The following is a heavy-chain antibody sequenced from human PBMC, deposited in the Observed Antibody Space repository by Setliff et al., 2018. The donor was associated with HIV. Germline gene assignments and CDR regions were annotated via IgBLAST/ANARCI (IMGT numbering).Heavy chain of an antibody. CDR3: ARHGQYGSGSYYNRPFDY. V-gene: IGHV5-51*01. J-gene: IGHJ4*02. CDR1: GYSFTTNW. Sequence: GESLKISCKGSGYSFTTNWIGWVRQMPGKGLEWMGVIYPGDSDTRYRPSFQGQVTISADKSISTAYLQWSRLKASDTAIYYCARHGQYGSGSYYNRPFDYWGQGTLVTVSS. D-gene: IGHD3-10*01. CDR2: IYPGDSDT.